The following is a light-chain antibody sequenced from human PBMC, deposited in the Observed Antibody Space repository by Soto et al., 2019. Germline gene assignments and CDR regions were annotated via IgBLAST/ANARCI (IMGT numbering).Light chain of an antibody. CDR3: QQRSNWSMYT. CDR1: QSVSSY. J-gene: IGKJ2*01. CDR2: DAS. V-gene: IGKV3-11*01. Sequence: EIVLTQSPATLSLSPGERATLSCRASQSVSSYLAWYQQKPGQAPRLLIYDASNRATGIPARFSGSGSGTDFTLTISSLEPEDFAVYYWQQRSNWSMYTFGQGTKLEIK.